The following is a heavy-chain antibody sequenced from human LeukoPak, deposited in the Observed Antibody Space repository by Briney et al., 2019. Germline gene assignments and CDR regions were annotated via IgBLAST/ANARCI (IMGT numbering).Heavy chain of an antibody. J-gene: IGHJ4*02. Sequence: GGSLRLSCAASGFPFSTKGMSWVRQTPGTGLEWVSSISSSGDDTFYADSVKGRFTISRDNSKNTLYLQMNSLRAEDTAVYYCAKPPSGSYYYYFDYWGQGTLVIVSS. CDR2: ISSSGDDT. V-gene: IGHV3-23*01. D-gene: IGHD3-10*01. CDR1: GFPFSTKG. CDR3: AKPPSGSYYYYFDY.